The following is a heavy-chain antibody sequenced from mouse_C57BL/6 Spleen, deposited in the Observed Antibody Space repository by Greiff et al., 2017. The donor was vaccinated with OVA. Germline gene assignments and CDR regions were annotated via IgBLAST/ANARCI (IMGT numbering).Heavy chain of an antibody. D-gene: IGHD2-1*01. CDR2: ISAGGSYT. V-gene: IGHV5-4*01. CDR3: ARDIYYGNYYFDY. Sequence: EVHLVESGGGLVKPGGSLKLSCAASGFTFSSYAMSWVRQTPEKRLEWVATISAGGSYTYYPDNVKGRFTNSRDNAKNNLYLQMSHLKSEDTAMYYCARDIYYGNYYFDYWGQGTTLTVSS. CDR1: GFTFSSYA. J-gene: IGHJ2*01.